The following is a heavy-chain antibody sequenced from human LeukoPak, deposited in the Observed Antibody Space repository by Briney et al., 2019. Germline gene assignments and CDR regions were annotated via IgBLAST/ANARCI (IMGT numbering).Heavy chain of an antibody. D-gene: IGHD3-22*01. CDR3: AKLPDDYASSGYSDY. CDR2: ISSSGSYI. J-gene: IGHJ4*02. Sequence: PGGSLRLSCAASGFTFSTYSMNWVRQAPGKGLEWVSSISSSGSYIYYADSVKGRFTISRDNAKNSLYLQMNSLRADDTAVYYCAKLPDDYASSGYSDYWGQGTLVTVSS. V-gene: IGHV3-21*01. CDR1: GFTFSTYS.